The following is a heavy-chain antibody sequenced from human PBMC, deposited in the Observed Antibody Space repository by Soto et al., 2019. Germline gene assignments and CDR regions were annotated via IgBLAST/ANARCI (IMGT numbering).Heavy chain of an antibody. V-gene: IGHV3-23*01. CDR1: GFTFSSYS. Sequence: EVQLTESGGGLVQPGGSLRLSCAASGFTFSSYSMTWVRQAPGKGLEWVSGISDSGGNTWYADSVKGRFTISRDNSKNTLFLQMNSLRAEDTAVYFCSKGSGFGDAWGQGTLVTVSS. J-gene: IGHJ5*02. D-gene: IGHD3-10*01. CDR2: ISDSGGNT. CDR3: SKGSGFGDA.